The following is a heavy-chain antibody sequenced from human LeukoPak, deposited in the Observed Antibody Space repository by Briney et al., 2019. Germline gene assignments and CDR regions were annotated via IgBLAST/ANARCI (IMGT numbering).Heavy chain of an antibody. J-gene: IGHJ3*02. D-gene: IGHD3-10*01. CDR3: ARLPGIDAFDI. CDR1: GGSISSYY. Sequence: SETLSLTCTVSGGSISSYYWSWIRQPPGKGLEWIGYIYYSGSTNYNPSLKSRVTISVDASKNQFSLKLSSVTAADTAVYYCARLPGIDAFDIWGQGTMVTVSS. CDR2: IYYSGST. V-gene: IGHV4-59*08.